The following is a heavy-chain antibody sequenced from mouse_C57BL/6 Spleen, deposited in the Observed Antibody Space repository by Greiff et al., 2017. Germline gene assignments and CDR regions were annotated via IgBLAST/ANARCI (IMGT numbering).Heavy chain of an antibody. CDR2: ISYDGSN. D-gene: IGHD1-1*01. Sequence: ESGPGLVKPSQSLSLTCSVTGYSITSGYYWNWIRQFPGNKLEWMGYISYDGSNNYNPSLKNRISITRDPSKNQFFLKLNSVTTEDTATXYCARAGGSSSAWFAYWGQGTLVTVSA. CDR1: GYSITSGYY. V-gene: IGHV3-6*01. J-gene: IGHJ3*01. CDR3: ARAGGSSSAWFAY.